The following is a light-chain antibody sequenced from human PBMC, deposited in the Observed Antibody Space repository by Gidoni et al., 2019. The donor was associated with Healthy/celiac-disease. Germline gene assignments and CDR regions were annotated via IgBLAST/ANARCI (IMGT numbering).Light chain of an antibody. V-gene: IGKV1-5*03. CDR1: QRISSW. J-gene: IGKJ3*01. CDR3: QQYNSYSFT. Sequence: DIQMTQSPSTLSASVGDRVTITGRASQRISSWLAWYQQKRGKAPKLLIYKASSLESGVPSRFSGSGSGTEFTLTISSLQPDAFATYYCQQYNSYSFTFGPGTNVDI. CDR2: KAS.